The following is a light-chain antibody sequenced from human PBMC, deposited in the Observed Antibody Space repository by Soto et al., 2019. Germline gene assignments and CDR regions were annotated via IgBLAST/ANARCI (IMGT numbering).Light chain of an antibody. CDR1: QSVTVNS. V-gene: IGKV3-20*01. CDR2: AAS. J-gene: IGKJ1*01. Sequence: EILLTQSPSTLSLSPGEGVTLSCRASQSVTVNSLAWYQQNPGQAPRPLIYAASTRAAAVPDRFTGSGSGTDLTITISSLQPEDFEVYYCQHYGYPQWTFGQGTKVDIK. CDR3: QHYGYPQWT.